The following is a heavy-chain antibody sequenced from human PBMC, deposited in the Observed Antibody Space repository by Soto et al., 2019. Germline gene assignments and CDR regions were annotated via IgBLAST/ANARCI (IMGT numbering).Heavy chain of an antibody. D-gene: IGHD6-13*01. Sequence: QVQLVQSGAEVKKPGASVKVSCKASGYTFTNYGISWVRQAPGQGLEWMGWISAYNGNTNYAQKLQGRVTMTTDTAXXTAYMERRSLRSDDTAVYYCARDQGVVAAADSFGYWGQGTLVTVSS. CDR1: GYTFTNYG. CDR3: ARDQGVVAAADSFGY. CDR2: ISAYNGNT. V-gene: IGHV1-18*01. J-gene: IGHJ4*02.